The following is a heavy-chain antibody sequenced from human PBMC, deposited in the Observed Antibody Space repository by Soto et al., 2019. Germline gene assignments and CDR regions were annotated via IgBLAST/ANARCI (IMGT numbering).Heavy chain of an antibody. CDR1: GFTFSSYS. V-gene: IGHV3-48*02. Sequence: EVQLVESGGGLVQPGGSLRLSCAASGFTFSSYSMNWVRQAPGKGLEWVSYISSSSSTIYYADSVKGRFTISRDNAKNSLYLQMKSLRDEYTAVYYCAREIPSRGAGWFDPWGQGTLVTVSS. J-gene: IGHJ5*02. CDR2: ISSSSSTI. CDR3: AREIPSRGAGWFDP. D-gene: IGHD3-10*01.